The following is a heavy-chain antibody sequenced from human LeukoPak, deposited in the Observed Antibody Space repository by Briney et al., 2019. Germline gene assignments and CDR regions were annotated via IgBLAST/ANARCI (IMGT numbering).Heavy chain of an antibody. CDR2: ISSYNVNT. CDR1: GYTFTGYY. J-gene: IGHJ4*02. CDR3: ARVSDYDDARRYFDY. D-gene: IGHD4-17*01. V-gene: IGHV1-18*04. Sequence: GASVKVSCKASGYTFTGYYMHWVRQAPGQGLEWMGWISSYNVNTFYEQKFQGRVTMTTDTPTSTAYMELRSLRSDDTAVYYCARVSDYDDARRYFDYWGQGTLVTVSS.